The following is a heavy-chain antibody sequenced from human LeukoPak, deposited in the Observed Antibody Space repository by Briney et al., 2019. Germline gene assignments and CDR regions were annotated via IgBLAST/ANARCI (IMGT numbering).Heavy chain of an antibody. Sequence: SETLSLTCTVSGGSISSYYWSWIRQPPGKGLEWIGYIYYSGSTNYNPSLKSRVTISVDTSKNQFSLKLSSVTAADTAVYHCARAFYDSSGYYYSHAFDIWAQGKLLTVSS. CDR1: GGSISSYY. CDR2: IYYSGST. J-gene: IGHJ3*02. V-gene: IGHV4-59*01. D-gene: IGHD3-22*01. CDR3: ARAFYDSSGYYYSHAFDI.